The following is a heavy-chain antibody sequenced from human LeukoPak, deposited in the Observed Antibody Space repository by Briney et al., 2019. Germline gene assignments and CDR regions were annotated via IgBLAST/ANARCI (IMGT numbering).Heavy chain of an antibody. CDR3: ARKRIAADY. D-gene: IGHD6-13*01. CDR2: INPSGGST. CDR1: GYTFTSYY. Sequence: ASVKVSCKASGYTFTSYYMHWVRQAPGQGLEWMGIINPSGGSTSYAQKFQGRVTMTRNTSISTAYMELSSLRSEDTAVYYCARKRIAADYWGQGTLVTVSS. J-gene: IGHJ4*02. V-gene: IGHV1-46*01.